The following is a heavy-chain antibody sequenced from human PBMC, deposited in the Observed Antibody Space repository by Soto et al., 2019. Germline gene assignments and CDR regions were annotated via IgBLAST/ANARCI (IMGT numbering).Heavy chain of an antibody. CDR1: GGSFSGYY. CDR3: ARGLVLRD. Sequence: PSETLSLTCAVYGGSFSGYYWSWIRQPPGKGLEWIGEINHSGSTNYNPSLKSRVTISVDTSKNQFSLKLSSVTAADTAVYYCARGLVLRDWGQGTTVTVSS. CDR2: INHSGST. V-gene: IGHV4-34*01. J-gene: IGHJ6*02.